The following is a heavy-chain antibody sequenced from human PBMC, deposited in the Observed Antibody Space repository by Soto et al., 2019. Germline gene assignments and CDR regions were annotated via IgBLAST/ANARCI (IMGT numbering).Heavy chain of an antibody. V-gene: IGHV4-30-2*01. CDR3: ASAVGAVPRVIAFEV. J-gene: IGHJ3*01. CDR2: IYHSGST. D-gene: IGHD4-17*01. CDR1: GGSISSGGYS. Sequence: QLQLQESGSGLVKPSQTLSLTCAVSGGSISSGGYSWSWIRQPPGKGLEWFGCIYHSGSTSYNPPLNSRVTRXXHXSXXQFSLTLRFVTAADTAVYYCASAVGAVPRVIAFEVWGQGTMGPVSS.